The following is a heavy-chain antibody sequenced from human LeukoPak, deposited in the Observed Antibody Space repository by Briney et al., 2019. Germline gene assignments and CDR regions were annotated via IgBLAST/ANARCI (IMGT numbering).Heavy chain of an antibody. CDR1: GSTFSSYA. CDR3: ARGLSIFGVVGI. V-gene: IGHV4-34*01. Sequence: GSLRLSCAASGSTFSSYAMSWVRQAPGKGLEWIGEINHSGSTNYNPSLESRVTISVDTSKNQFSLKLSSVTAADTAVYYCARGLSIFGVVGIWGQGTLVTVSS. D-gene: IGHD3-3*01. J-gene: IGHJ4*02. CDR2: INHSGST.